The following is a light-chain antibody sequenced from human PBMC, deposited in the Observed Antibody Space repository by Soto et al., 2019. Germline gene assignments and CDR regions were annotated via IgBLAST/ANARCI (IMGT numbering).Light chain of an antibody. J-gene: IGKJ3*01. CDR2: GTS. CDR3: QQYDSWPPLFT. V-gene: IGKV3-15*01. Sequence: EIIMTQSPATLSVSPGERATLSCRASQSVSSNLAWYRQRPGQAPRLLIYGTSTRATGIPDRFSGSGSGTEFTLTIRSLQSEDFAVYYCQQYDSWPPLFTFGTGTKVDLK. CDR1: QSVSSN.